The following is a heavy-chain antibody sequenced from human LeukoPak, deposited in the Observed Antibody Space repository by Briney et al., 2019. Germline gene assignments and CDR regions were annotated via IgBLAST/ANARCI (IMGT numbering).Heavy chain of an antibody. Sequence: SVKVSCKASGDTFSSYAISWVRQAPGQGLEWMGRIIPIFGTANYAQKFQGRVTITADKSTSTAYMELSSLRSEDTAVYYCARETGSGYFDYWGQGTLVTVSS. CDR1: GDTFSSYA. V-gene: IGHV1-69*06. J-gene: IGHJ4*02. D-gene: IGHD3-10*01. CDR3: ARETGSGYFDY. CDR2: IIPIFGTA.